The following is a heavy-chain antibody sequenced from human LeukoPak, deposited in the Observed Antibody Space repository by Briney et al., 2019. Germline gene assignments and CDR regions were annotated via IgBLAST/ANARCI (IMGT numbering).Heavy chain of an antibody. V-gene: IGHV4-59*01. Sequence: PSETLSLTCTASGGSISSYYWSWIRQPPGKGLEWIGYIYYSGSTNYNPSLKSRVTISVDTSKNQFSLKLSSVTAADTAVYYCAGGLMTYGMDVWGQGTTVTVSS. D-gene: IGHD2-15*01. CDR2: IYYSGST. CDR1: GGSISSYY. J-gene: IGHJ6*02. CDR3: AGGLMTYGMDV.